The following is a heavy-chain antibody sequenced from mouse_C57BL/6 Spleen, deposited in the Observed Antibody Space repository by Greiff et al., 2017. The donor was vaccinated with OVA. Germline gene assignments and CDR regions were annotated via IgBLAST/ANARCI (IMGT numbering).Heavy chain of an antibody. V-gene: IGHV1-50*01. CDR3: ASGAYVDY. CDR1: GYTFTSYW. J-gene: IGHJ2*01. Sequence: QVQLQQPGAELVKPGASVKLSCKASGYTFTSYWMQWVKQRPGQGLEWIGEIAPSDSYTNYNQKFKGKATLTVDTSSSTAYMQLSSLTSEDSAVYYCASGAYVDYWGQGTTLTVSS. CDR2: IAPSDSYT.